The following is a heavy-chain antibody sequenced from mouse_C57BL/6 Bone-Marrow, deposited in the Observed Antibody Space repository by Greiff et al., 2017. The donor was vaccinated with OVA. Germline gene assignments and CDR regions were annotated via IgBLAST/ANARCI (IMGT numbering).Heavy chain of an antibody. V-gene: IGHV10-1*01. Sequence: GGGLVQPKGSLKLSCAASGFSFNTYAMNWVRQAPGKGLEWVARIRSKSNNYATYYADSVKDRFTISRDDSESMLYLQMNNLKTEDTAMYYCVRHDYDVWGYAMDYWGQGTSVTVSS. CDR3: VRHDYDVWGYAMDY. J-gene: IGHJ4*01. CDR1: GFSFNTYA. D-gene: IGHD2-4*01. CDR2: IRSKSNNYAT.